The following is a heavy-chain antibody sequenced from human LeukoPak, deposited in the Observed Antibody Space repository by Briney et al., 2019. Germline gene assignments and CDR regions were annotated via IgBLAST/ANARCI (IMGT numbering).Heavy chain of an antibody. CDR3: ARDANYYDSSGYAFDI. D-gene: IGHD3-22*01. V-gene: IGHV1-46*01. CDR1: GYTFTSYY. J-gene: IGHJ3*02. Sequence: GASVKVSCKASGYTFTSYYMHWVRQAPRQGLEWMGIINPSGGSTSYAQKFQGRVTMTRDMSTSTVYMELSSLRSEDTAVYYCARDANYYDSSGYAFDIWGQGTMVTVSS. CDR2: INPSGGST.